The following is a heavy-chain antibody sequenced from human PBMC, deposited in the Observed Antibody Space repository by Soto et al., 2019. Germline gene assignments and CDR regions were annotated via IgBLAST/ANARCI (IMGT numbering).Heavy chain of an antibody. J-gene: IGHJ1*01. CDR2: VNPSGGST. Sequence: QVQLEQSGAEVKKPGASVKVSCKASGYIFTAYSMHWVRRAPGQGLQWMGVVNPSGGSTNYAQKFQGRITLTRDTSRNTFYMDLSSLTSEDTAVYYWAREENCSDGICYSEYFQRWGQGTPVTVSS. V-gene: IGHV1-46*01. D-gene: IGHD2-15*01. CDR1: GYIFTAYS. CDR3: AREENCSDGICYSEYFQR.